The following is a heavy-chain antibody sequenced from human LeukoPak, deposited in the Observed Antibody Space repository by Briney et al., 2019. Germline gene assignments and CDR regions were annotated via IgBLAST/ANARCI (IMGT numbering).Heavy chain of an antibody. V-gene: IGHV1-46*03. J-gene: IGHJ4*02. Sequence: ASVKVSCKASGYTFTSYYMHWVRQAPGQGLESKGIINPSGGSTSYAQKFQGRVTMTRDTSTSTVYMELSSLRSEDTAVYYCAREGGTAMPANDYWGQGTLVTVSS. D-gene: IGHD5-18*01. CDR2: INPSGGST. CDR3: AREGGTAMPANDY. CDR1: GYTFTSYY.